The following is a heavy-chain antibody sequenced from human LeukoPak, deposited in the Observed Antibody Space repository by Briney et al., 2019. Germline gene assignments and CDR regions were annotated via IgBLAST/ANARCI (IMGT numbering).Heavy chain of an antibody. V-gene: IGHV3-23*01. CDR3: AKGGSGYFLDL. CDR1: GFIFNNYG. J-gene: IGHJ5*02. Sequence: GGSLRLSCAASGFIFNNYGLIWVRQAPGKGLEWVSAISNDGGGTTYADLVKGRFTISRDNSRNTLFLQMNSLRGDDTALYYCAKGGSGYFLDLWGQGTLVTVSS. CDR2: ISNDGGGT. D-gene: IGHD3-22*01.